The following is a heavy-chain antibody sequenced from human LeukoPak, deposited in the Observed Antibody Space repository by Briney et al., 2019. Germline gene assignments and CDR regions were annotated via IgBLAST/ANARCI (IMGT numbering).Heavy chain of an antibody. CDR2: VSGGGGTST. Sequence: GGYLRLSCAASGFTFSTSATSWVRQAPGKGLEYVSTVSGGGGTSTYYTDSVAGRFIISRDDPKNTLYLQMSSLRVEDTAVYYCAKGGGLLWLGESPRWFDPWGQGTLVTVSS. CDR3: AKGGGLLWLGESPRWFDP. D-gene: IGHD3-10*01. J-gene: IGHJ5*02. CDR1: GFTFSTSA. V-gene: IGHV3-23*01.